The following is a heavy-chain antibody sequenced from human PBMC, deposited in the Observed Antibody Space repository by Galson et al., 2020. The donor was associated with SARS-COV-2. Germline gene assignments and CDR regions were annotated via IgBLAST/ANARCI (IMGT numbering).Heavy chain of an antibody. J-gene: IGHJ5*02. Sequence: GESLKISCVASGFTFSSYAMHWVRQAPGKGLEWVAVISYDGSNKYYADSVKGRFTISRDNSKNTLYLQMNSLRAEDTAVYYCAREVTSPYNWFDPWGQGTLVTVSS. CDR3: AREVTSPYNWFDP. D-gene: IGHD2-21*02. CDR2: ISYDGSNK. V-gene: IGHV3-30-3*01. CDR1: GFTFSSYA.